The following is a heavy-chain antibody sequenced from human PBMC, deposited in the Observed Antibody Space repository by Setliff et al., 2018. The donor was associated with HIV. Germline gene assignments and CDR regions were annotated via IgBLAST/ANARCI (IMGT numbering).Heavy chain of an antibody. CDR3: ARRGWNGYKAFDY. V-gene: IGHV4-59*01. CDR1: GVSISDYY. J-gene: IGHJ4*02. Sequence: SETLSLTCTVSGVSISDYYWTWIRQPPGKGLEWIGYVYNRGLSNTKYTKYNPSLRGRVTLSIDTSKSQFSLNLTSTTAADTAVYYCARRGWNGYKAFDYRGQGTLVTVSS. CDR2: VYNRGLSNTKYT. D-gene: IGHD2-2*02.